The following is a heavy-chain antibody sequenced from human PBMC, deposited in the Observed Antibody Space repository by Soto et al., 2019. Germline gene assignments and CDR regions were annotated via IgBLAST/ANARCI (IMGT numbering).Heavy chain of an antibody. CDR3: SRAGGGGYDYWGDLGGYYYYYYMDV. D-gene: IGHD5-12*01. CDR1: GFTFSSYW. J-gene: IGHJ6*03. CDR2: IKQDGSEK. Sequence: GGSLRLSCAASGFTFSSYWMSWVRQAPGKGLEWVANIKQDGSEKYYVDSVKGRFTISRDNARNSLYLQMNSLRAEDTAVYYWSRAGGGGYDYWGDLGGYYYYYYMDVWGKGTSVTVSS. V-gene: IGHV3-7*01.